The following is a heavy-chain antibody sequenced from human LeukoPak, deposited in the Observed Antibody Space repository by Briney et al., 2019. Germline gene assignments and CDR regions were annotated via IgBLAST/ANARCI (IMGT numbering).Heavy chain of an antibody. D-gene: IGHD3-10*01. V-gene: IGHV5-51*01. CDR3: ASCFWFGELLPDAFDI. CDR1: GYSFTSYW. Sequence: GESLKISCKGSGYSFTSYWIGWVRQMPGKGLEWMGIIYPGDSDTRYSPSFQGQVTISADKSISTAYLQWSSLKASDTAMYYCASCFWFGELLPDAFDIWGQGTMVTVSS. J-gene: IGHJ3*02. CDR2: IYPGDSDT.